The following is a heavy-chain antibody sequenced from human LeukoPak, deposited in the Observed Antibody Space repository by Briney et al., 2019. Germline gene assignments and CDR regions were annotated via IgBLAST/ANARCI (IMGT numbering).Heavy chain of an antibody. D-gene: IGHD2-15*01. CDR2: INTYNGNT. J-gene: IGHJ4*02. CDR1: GYTFSSYG. CDR3: ARASGGAYYFDY. Sequence: ASVKVSCKASGYTFSSYGIIWVRQAPGQGLEWMGWINTYNGNTNYAQKLQGRVTMTTDTSTSTVYMELRNLRSDDTAVYYCARASGGAYYFDYWGQGTLVTVSS. V-gene: IGHV1-18*01.